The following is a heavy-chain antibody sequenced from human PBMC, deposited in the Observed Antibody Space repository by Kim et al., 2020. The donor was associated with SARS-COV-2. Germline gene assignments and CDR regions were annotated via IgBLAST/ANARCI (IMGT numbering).Heavy chain of an antibody. CDR3: ARAYSSGWAYFDY. Sequence: YADRGKGRFTISRDNAKNSRYLQMNSLRAEDTAVYYCARAYSSGWAYFDYWGQGTLVTVSS. V-gene: IGHV3-21*01. D-gene: IGHD6-19*01. J-gene: IGHJ4*02.